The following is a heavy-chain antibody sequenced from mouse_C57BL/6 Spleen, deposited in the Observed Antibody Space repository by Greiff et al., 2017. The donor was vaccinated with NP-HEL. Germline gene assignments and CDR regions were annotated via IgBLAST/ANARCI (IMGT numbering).Heavy chain of an antibody. V-gene: IGHV1-18*01. Sequence: EVQLQQSGPELVKPGASVKIPCKASGYTFTDYYMDWVKQSHGKSLEWIGDINPNNGGNIYNQKFKGKATLTVDKSYSTAYIELSSLTSEDTAVYYFAVLGFDYWGQGTTLTVSS. CDR2: INPNNGGN. CDR3: AVLGFDY. J-gene: IGHJ2*01. CDR1: GYTFTDYY. D-gene: IGHD4-1*01.